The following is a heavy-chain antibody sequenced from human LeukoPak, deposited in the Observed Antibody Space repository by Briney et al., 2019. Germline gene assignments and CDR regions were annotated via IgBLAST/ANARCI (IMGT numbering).Heavy chain of an antibody. CDR3: ARDTGSSPGDY. CDR2: ISTYNGDT. D-gene: IGHD1-26*01. Sequence: ASVKVSCKTSGYTFTMYGISWVRQAPGQGLEWMGWISTYNGDTNYAQNLQGRVTMTTDTSTSTAYMDLRSLRSDDTAVYYCARDTGSSPGDYWGQGTLVTVSS. CDR1: GYTFTMYG. J-gene: IGHJ4*02. V-gene: IGHV1-18*01.